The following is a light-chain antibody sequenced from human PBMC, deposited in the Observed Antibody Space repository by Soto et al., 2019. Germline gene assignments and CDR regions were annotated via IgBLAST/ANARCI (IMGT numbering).Light chain of an antibody. CDR3: QQFSSYPLT. V-gene: IGKV3-20*01. J-gene: IGKJ4*01. CDR1: QSISSTL. CDR2: GAS. Sequence: EIELTQSPGTLSLSPGERATLSCKASQSISSTLLAWYQQKTGQAPRLLIYGASSRATGIPDRFSGGGSGTDFTLTISRLEPEDFAVYYCQQFSSYPLTFGGGTKVDIK.